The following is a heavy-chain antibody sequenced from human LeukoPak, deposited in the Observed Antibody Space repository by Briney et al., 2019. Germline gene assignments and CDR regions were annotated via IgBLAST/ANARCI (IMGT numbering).Heavy chain of an antibody. Sequence: PSETLSLTCAVYGGSFSGYYWSWIRQPPGKGLEWIGEINHSGSTNYNPSLKSRVTISVDTSKNQFSLKLSSVTAADTAVYYCASSELHLITIFGVVPDAFDIWGQGTMVTVSS. CDR3: ASSELHLITIFGVVPDAFDI. J-gene: IGHJ3*02. CDR1: GGSFSGYY. CDR2: INHSGST. V-gene: IGHV4-34*01. D-gene: IGHD3-3*01.